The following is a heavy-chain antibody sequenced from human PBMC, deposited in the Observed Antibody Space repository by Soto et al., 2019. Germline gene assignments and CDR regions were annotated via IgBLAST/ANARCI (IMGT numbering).Heavy chain of an antibody. Sequence: SETLSLTCTVSSGSISTYYWSWIRQPPGKGLEWIGYIYYTGSTNYNPSLKTRVAISMDTSKNQFSLNLSSVTAADTAVYCCARHFSEYSSSPDFDYWGQGTLVTVSS. CDR3: ARHFSEYSSSPDFDY. D-gene: IGHD6-6*01. V-gene: IGHV4-59*08. CDR2: IYYTGST. J-gene: IGHJ4*02. CDR1: SGSISTYY.